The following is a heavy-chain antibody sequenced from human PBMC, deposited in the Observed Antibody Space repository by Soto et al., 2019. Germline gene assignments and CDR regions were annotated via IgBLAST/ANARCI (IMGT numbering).Heavy chain of an antibody. CDR3: TIGSWSGAVFDI. J-gene: IGHJ3*02. Sequence: QVQLVQSGAEVKKPGSSVKVSCKDPGGTFNTYSMFWVRQAPGQGLEWKGRIIPMLGVRNYAQRFQDRVTITADKSTATVHMELSSLRSEDTALYYCTIGSWSGAVFDIWGQGTMVTVSS. CDR1: GGTFNTYS. CDR2: IIPMLGVR. D-gene: IGHD6-19*01. V-gene: IGHV1-69*02.